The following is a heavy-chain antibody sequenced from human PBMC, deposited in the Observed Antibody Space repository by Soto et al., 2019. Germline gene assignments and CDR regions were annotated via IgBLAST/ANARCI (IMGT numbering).Heavy chain of an antibody. CDR2: ISGYNGNT. CDR3: AREGQAPYYYYGMDV. Sequence: QVQVVQSGDEVKKPGASVKVSCKASGYTFTNYGFSWVRQAPGQGLEWMGWISGYNGNTKYAEKIQGRVTMTTDTSTSTAHMELRRLRSDDTAVYYCAREGQAPYYYYGMDVWGQGTAVSVSS. J-gene: IGHJ6*02. CDR1: GYTFTNYG. V-gene: IGHV1-18*01.